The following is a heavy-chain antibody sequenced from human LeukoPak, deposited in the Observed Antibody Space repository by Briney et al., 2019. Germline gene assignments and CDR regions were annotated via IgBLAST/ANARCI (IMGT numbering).Heavy chain of an antibody. D-gene: IGHD6-19*01. J-gene: IGHJ1*01. Sequence: AASVKVSCKASGGTFSSYAISWVRQAPGQGLEWMGIINPSDGSANYAQQFQGRVTMTRDTSTSTVYMDLSSLRSEDTAVYYCATARVGNSGWYRSFLDFWGQGTLVTVSS. CDR3: ATARVGNSGWYRSFLDF. CDR1: GGTFSSYA. CDR2: INPSDGSA. V-gene: IGHV1-46*01.